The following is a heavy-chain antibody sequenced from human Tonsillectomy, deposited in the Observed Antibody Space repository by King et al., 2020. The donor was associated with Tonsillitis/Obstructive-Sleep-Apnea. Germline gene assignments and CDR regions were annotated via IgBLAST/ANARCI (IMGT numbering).Heavy chain of an antibody. CDR2: IVVGSGNT. CDR1: GFTFTSSA. J-gene: IGHJ4*02. D-gene: IGHD1-26*01. V-gene: IGHV1-58*01. Sequence: QLVESGPEVKKPGTSVKVSCKASGFTFTSSAVQWVRQARGQRLEWIGWIVVGSGNTNYAQKFQERVTITRDISTSTVYMELSSLRSEDTAVYYCAAGQWELLQGFDYWGQGTLVTVPS. CDR3: AAGQWELLQGFDY.